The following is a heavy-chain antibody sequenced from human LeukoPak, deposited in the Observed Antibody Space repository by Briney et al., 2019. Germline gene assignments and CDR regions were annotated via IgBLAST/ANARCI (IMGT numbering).Heavy chain of an antibody. J-gene: IGHJ6*02. CDR3: ARERIVVVRYYYGMDV. D-gene: IGHD3-22*01. CDR2: IYHSGST. CDR1: GGSISSSNW. Sequence: SGTLSLTCAVSGGSISSSNWWSWVRQPPGKGLEWIGEIYHSGSTNYNPSLKSRVTISVDKSKNQFSLKLSSVTAADTAVYYCARERIVVVRYYYGMDVWGQGTTVTVSS. V-gene: IGHV4-4*02.